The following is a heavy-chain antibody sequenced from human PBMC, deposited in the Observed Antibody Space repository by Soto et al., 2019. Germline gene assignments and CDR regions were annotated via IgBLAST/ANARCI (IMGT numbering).Heavy chain of an antibody. Sequence: SETLSLTCTVSGGSISSDYWSWIRQPPGKRLEWIGYIHYSGSTNYNPSLKSRVTISVDTSKNQFSLKLSSVTTADTAVYYCARALQGGIVVVPAGYYYMDGWGKGTTVTVSS. CDR2: IHYSGST. V-gene: IGHV4-59*12. CDR3: ARALQGGIVVVPAGYYYMDG. D-gene: IGHD2-2*01. J-gene: IGHJ6*03. CDR1: GGSISSDY.